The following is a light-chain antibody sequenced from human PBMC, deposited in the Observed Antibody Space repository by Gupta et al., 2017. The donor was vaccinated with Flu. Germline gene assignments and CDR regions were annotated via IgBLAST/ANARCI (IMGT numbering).Light chain of an antibody. J-gene: IGLJ2*01. CDR2: KDS. Sequence: SYELPQPPSVSVSPGQTARITCSGDALPNQYAFWYQQKSGQAPILVIYKDSQRPSGIPERFSGSTSGTTVTLTVSGVQAEDEADYYCQSADSSGTHVVFGGGTKLTVL. CDR3: QSADSSGTHVV. CDR1: ALPNQY. V-gene: IGLV3-25*03.